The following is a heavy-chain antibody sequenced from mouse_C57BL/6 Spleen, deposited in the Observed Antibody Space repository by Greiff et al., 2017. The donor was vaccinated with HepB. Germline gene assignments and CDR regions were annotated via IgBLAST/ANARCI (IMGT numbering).Heavy chain of an antibody. J-gene: IGHJ1*03. V-gene: IGHV5-4*03. CDR1: GFTFSSYA. CDR3: ARGGGYYGGRYYDD. CDR2: ISDGGSYT. D-gene: IGHD1-2*01. Sequence: EVKLVDSGGGLVKPGGSLKLSCAASGFTFSSYAMSWVRQTPEKRLEWVATISDGGSYTYYPDNVKGRFTISRDNAKNNLYLQMSHLKSKDTAMYYCARGGGYYGGRYYDDWGTGTTVTVSS.